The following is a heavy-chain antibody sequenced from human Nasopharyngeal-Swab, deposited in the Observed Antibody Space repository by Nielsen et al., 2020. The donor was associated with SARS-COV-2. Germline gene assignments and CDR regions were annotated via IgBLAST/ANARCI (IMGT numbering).Heavy chain of an antibody. J-gene: IGHJ6*02. V-gene: IGHV3-74*01. Sequence: GGSLRLSCVASGFTFSSYSMYWVRQAPGQGLVCVSQINVDGSSINCADSVKGRFTTSRDNAKNTLYLQMNSLRAEDTAVYYCARALLPYYGMDVWGQGTTVTVSS. CDR3: ARALLPYYGMDV. CDR1: GFTFSSYS. CDR2: INVDGSSI.